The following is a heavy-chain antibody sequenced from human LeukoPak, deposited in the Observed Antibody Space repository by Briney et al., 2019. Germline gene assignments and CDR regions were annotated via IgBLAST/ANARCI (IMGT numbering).Heavy chain of an antibody. CDR2: IYYSGST. Sequence: SETLSLTRTVSGGSISSYYWSWIRQPPGKGLEWIGYIYYSGSTNYNPSLKSRVTISVDTSKNQFSLKLSSVTAADTAVYYCAVTPIQANYFDYWGQGTLVTVSS. CDR3: AVTPIQANYFDY. CDR1: GGSISSYY. D-gene: IGHD1-1*01. J-gene: IGHJ4*02. V-gene: IGHV4-59*01.